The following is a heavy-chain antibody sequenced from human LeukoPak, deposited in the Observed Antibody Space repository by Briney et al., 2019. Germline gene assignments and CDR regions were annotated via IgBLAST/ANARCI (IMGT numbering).Heavy chain of an antibody. J-gene: IGHJ5*02. CDR1: GFTFSASA. Sequence: GESLKISCAASGFTFSASAMHWVRQASGKGLEWVGRIKTKVDSYATAYAASVKGRFIISRDDSKNTAYLQMNSLKTEDTAMYFCTRLAYGDFRFDPWGQGTLVTVSS. V-gene: IGHV3-73*01. CDR2: IKTKVDSYAT. D-gene: IGHD4-17*01. CDR3: TRLAYGDFRFDP.